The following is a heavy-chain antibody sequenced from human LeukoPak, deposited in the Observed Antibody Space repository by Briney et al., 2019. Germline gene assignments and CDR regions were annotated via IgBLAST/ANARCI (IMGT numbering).Heavy chain of an antibody. CDR1: GGTFSSYA. D-gene: IGHD3-22*01. Sequence: SVEVSCKASGGTFSSYAISWVRQAPGQGLEWMGGIIPIFGTANYARKFQGRVTITTDESTSTAYMELSSLRSEDTAVYYCATTPYYYDSSGYFYYFDYWGQGTLVTVSS. CDR3: ATTPYYYDSSGYFYYFDY. J-gene: IGHJ4*02. V-gene: IGHV1-69*05. CDR2: IIPIFGTA.